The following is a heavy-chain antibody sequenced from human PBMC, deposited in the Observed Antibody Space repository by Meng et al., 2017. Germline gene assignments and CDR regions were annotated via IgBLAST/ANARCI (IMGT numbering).Heavy chain of an antibody. Sequence: GQCRGSGPGLGRPPGPPSLPSAVSVGSLSSRNWWSWVRQPPGKGLEWIGEIYHSGSTNYNPSLKSRVTISVDKSKNQFSLKLSSVTAADTAVYYCARGLRRPSPLGYWGQGTLVTVSS. V-gene: IGHV4-4*03. D-gene: IGHD4-17*01. CDR2: IYHSGST. CDR3: ARGLRRPSPLGY. J-gene: IGHJ4*02. CDR1: VGSLSSRNW.